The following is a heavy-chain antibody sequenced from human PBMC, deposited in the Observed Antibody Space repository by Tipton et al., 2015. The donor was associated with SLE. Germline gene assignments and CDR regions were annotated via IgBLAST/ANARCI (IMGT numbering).Heavy chain of an antibody. V-gene: IGHV4-34*01. CDR3: ARGRAKYQLILSHGFDM. Sequence: TLSLTCAVYGGSFGDDYWSWIRQPPGKGLEWIGEINHSGGTNDNPSLKSRVTISVDTSKNQFSLKLTSVTAADTAVYYCARGRAKYQLILSHGFDMWGHGTIVTVTS. D-gene: IGHD2-2*01. J-gene: IGHJ3*02. CDR1: GGSFGDDY. CDR2: INHSGGT.